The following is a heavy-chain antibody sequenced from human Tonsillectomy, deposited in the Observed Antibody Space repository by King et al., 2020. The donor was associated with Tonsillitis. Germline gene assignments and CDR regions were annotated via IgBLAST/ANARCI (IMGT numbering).Heavy chain of an antibody. CDR1: GVTFSSYA. V-gene: IGHV3-23*04. D-gene: IGHD6-19*01. Sequence: VQLVESGGGLVQPGGSLRLSCAASGVTFSSYAMSGGRQAPGKGLEWGSAISGSGGSTYYADSVKGRFTISRDNSKNTLYLQMNSLRAEDTAVYYCAKVLSIAVAGKLDYWGQGTLVTVSS. J-gene: IGHJ4*02. CDR2: ISGSGGST. CDR3: AKVLSIAVAGKLDY.